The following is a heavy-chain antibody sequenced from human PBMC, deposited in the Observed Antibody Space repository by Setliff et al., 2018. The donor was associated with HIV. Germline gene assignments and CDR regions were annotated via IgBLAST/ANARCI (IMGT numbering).Heavy chain of an antibody. D-gene: IGHD4-17*01. CDR2: IYHSGST. CDR1: GGSISSDDYY. J-gene: IGHJ4*02. V-gene: IGHV4-39*07. CDR3: ARRIYGNNPYFDY. Sequence: PSETLSLTCTVSGGSISSDDYYWNWIRQPPGKGLEWIGSIYHSGSTYYNPSLKSRVTISVDTSQNQFSLKLSSVTAADTAIYYWARRIYGNNPYFDYWSQGTLVTVSS.